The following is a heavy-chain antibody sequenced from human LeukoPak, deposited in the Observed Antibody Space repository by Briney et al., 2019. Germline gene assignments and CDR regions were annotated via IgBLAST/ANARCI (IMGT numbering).Heavy chain of an antibody. V-gene: IGHV4-39*01. CDR3: ARRGTEPVMGSFYY. CDR1: GGSISSSSYY. CDR2: IYYSGST. Sequence: SETLSLTCTVSGGSISSSSYYWGWIRQPPGKGLEWIGSIYYSGSTYYNPSLKSRVTISVDTSKNQFSLKLSSVTAATAAVYCCARRGTEPVMGSFYYWGQGTLVTVSS. J-gene: IGHJ4*02. D-gene: IGHD1-14*01.